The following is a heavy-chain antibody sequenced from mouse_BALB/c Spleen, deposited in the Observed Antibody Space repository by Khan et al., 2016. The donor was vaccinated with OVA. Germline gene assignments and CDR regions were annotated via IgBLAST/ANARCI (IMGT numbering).Heavy chain of an antibody. J-gene: IGHJ3*01. Sequence: QVQLKQSGAELARPGASVKMSCKASGYTFTTYMIHWVKQRPGQGLEWIGYIIPSTDYTTYNQKFKDKATLTADKSSSTAYMQLSSLTSDDSAVYYCAKEGAYYRSDGWFAYWGQGTLVTVSA. CDR1: GYTFTTYM. CDR3: AKEGAYYRSDGWFAY. CDR2: IIPSTDYT. D-gene: IGHD2-14*01. V-gene: IGHV1-4*01.